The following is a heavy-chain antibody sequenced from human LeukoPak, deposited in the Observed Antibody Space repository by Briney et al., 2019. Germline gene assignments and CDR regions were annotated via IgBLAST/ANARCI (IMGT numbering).Heavy chain of an antibody. CDR2: ISSSSSYI. J-gene: IGHJ4*02. Sequence: GGSLRLSCAASGFTFSSYSMNWVRQAPGKGLEWVSSISSSSSYIYYADSVKGRFTIFRDNAKNSLYLQMNSLRAEDTAVYYCARSRDGYNFVYWGQGTLVTVSS. CDR1: GFTFSSYS. V-gene: IGHV3-21*01. D-gene: IGHD5-24*01. CDR3: ARSRDGYNFVY.